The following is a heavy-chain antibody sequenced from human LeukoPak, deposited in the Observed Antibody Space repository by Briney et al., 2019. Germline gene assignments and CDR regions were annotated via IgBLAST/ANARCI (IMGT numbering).Heavy chain of an antibody. V-gene: IGHV1-2*04. CDR3: ARGADSSGYYPADY. D-gene: IGHD3-22*01. Sequence: ASVKVSCKASGYTFTGYYMHWVRQAPGQGLEWMGWINPNSGGTNYAQKFQGWVTTTRDTSISTAYMELSRLRSDDTAVYYCARGADSSGYYPADYWGQGTLVTVSS. J-gene: IGHJ4*02. CDR2: INPNSGGT. CDR1: GYTFTGYY.